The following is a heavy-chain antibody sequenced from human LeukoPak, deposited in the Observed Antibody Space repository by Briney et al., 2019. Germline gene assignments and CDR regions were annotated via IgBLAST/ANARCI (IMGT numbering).Heavy chain of an antibody. CDR1: GGSFCGFY. D-gene: IGHD7-27*01. Sequence: SETLSLTCAVYGGSFCGFYWMWMRQPPGMGLEGIGEINNSESTYYNPSLNSRLPISVDTSKNQFSLKVRSGTAADTAVYYCARDLRAGDLDLDYWGQGTLVTVSS. V-gene: IGHV4-34*01. CDR3: ARDLRAGDLDLDY. CDR2: INNSEST. J-gene: IGHJ4*02.